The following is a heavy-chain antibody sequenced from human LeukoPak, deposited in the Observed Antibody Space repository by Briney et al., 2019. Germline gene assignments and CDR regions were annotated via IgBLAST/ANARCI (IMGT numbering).Heavy chain of an antibody. V-gene: IGHV3-20*04. CDR1: EFTFEVYG. Sequence: GGSVTLSCAASEFTFEVYGMRWAPDARGGGGEWVSGINWNGGSTGYADSVKGRFTISRDNAKNSLYMQMNSLRAEDTALYYCARDIGPHAFDIWGQGTMVTVSS. D-gene: IGHD1-26*01. J-gene: IGHJ3*02. CDR3: ARDIGPHAFDI. CDR2: INWNGGST.